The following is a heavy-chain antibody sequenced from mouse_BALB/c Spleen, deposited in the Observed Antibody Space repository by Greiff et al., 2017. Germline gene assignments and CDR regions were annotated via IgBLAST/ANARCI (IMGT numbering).Heavy chain of an antibody. CDR2: INPGSGGT. V-gene: IGHV1-54*01. Sequence: VQVVESGAELVRPGTSVKVSCKASGYAFTNYLIEWVKQRPGQGLEWIGVINPGSGGTNYNEKFKGKATLTADKSSSTAYMQLSSLTSDDSAVYFCARSTMITTRYFDVWGAGTTVTVSS. J-gene: IGHJ1*01. D-gene: IGHD2-4*01. CDR3: ARSTMITTRYFDV. CDR1: GYAFTNYL.